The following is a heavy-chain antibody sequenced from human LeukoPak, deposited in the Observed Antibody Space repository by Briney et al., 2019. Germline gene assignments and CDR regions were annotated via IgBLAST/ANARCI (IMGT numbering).Heavy chain of an antibody. CDR3: ARDYGGSSPFDY. CDR1: GFTFSSYE. Sequence: GGSLRPSCAASGFTFSSYEMHWVRQAPGKGLEWVSYISSSGSTIYYADSMKGRFTISRDNAKNSLYLQMNSLRAEDTAVYYCARDYGGSSPFDYWGQGTLVNVSS. V-gene: IGHV3-48*03. J-gene: IGHJ4*02. CDR2: ISSSGSTI. D-gene: IGHD4-23*01.